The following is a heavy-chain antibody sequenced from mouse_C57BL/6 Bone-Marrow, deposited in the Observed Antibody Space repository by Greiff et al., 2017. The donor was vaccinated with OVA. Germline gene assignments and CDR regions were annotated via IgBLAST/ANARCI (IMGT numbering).Heavy chain of an antibody. V-gene: IGHV1-19*01. CDR1: GYTFTDYY. Sequence: VQLKQSGPVLVKPGASVKMSCKASGYTFTDYYMNWVKQSHGKSLEWIGVINPYNGGTSYNQKFKGKATLTVDKSSSTAYMELNSLTSEDSAVYYCARLSNYAMDYWGQGTSGTVSS. J-gene: IGHJ4*01. CDR2: INPYNGGT. CDR3: ARLSNYAMDY.